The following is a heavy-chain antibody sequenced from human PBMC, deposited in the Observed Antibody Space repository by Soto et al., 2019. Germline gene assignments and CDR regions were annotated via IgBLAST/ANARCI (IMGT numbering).Heavy chain of an antibody. Sequence: QVQLVQSGAEVKKPGASVKVSCKASGYTFTSYGISWVRQAPGQGLEWMGWISAYNGNTNYAQKLQGRVTMTTDTYTSTGYMELRSLRSDDTAVYYCASGGGSYYGYYYYYGMDVWGQGTTVTVSS. J-gene: IGHJ6*02. CDR3: ASGGGSYYGYYYYYGMDV. CDR2: ISAYNGNT. CDR1: GYTFTSYG. D-gene: IGHD1-26*01. V-gene: IGHV1-18*01.